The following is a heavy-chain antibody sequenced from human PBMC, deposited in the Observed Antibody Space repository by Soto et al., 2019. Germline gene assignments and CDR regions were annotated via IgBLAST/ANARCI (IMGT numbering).Heavy chain of an antibody. CDR1: GFTFSSYA. D-gene: IGHD3-10*01. Sequence: PGGALRLSCAAFGFTFSSYAMSWVRQATGKGLEWVSAISGSGGSTYYADSVKGRFTISRDNSKNTLYLQMNSLRAEDTAVYYCAKDRRYYGSGSPFDYWGQGTLVTVSS. CDR2: ISGSGGST. CDR3: AKDRRYYGSGSPFDY. V-gene: IGHV3-23*01. J-gene: IGHJ4*02.